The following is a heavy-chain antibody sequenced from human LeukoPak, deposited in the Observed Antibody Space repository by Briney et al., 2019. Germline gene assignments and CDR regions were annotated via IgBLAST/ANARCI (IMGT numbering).Heavy chain of an antibody. V-gene: IGHV3-48*04. D-gene: IGHD6-19*01. CDR2: ISSSSSTI. CDR3: ARYLNSGPADY. J-gene: IGHJ4*02. Sequence: GGSLRLSCAASGFTFSSYSMNWVRQAPGKGLEWVSYISSSSSTIYYADSVKGRFTISRDNAKNSLYLQMNSLRAEDTAVYYCARYLNSGPADYWGQGTLVTVSS. CDR1: GFTFSSYS.